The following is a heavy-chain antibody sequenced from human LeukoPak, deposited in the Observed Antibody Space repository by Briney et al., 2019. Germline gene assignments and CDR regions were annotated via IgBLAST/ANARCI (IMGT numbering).Heavy chain of an antibody. Sequence: GGSLRLSCVVSGFTFSDYAMSWVRQAPGKGLEWVSLFVGSGDSTFYADSVKGRFNISRDKSRNTLYMQMNSLRAEDTAIYYCARGSGSGSYYRALDYWGQGTLVTVPS. CDR1: GFTFSDYA. CDR2: FVGSGDST. CDR3: ARGSGSGSYYRALDY. V-gene: IGHV3-23*01. J-gene: IGHJ4*02. D-gene: IGHD3-10*01.